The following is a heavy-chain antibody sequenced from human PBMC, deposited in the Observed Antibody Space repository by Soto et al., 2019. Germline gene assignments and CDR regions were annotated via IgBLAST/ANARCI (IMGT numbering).Heavy chain of an antibody. CDR1: GGAISGRSNY. CDR3: ARLLYDSRGYYYFDY. Sequence: SETLSLTCAVSGGAISGRSNYWGWIRQPPGKGLEYIGSIYSGGSTYYNPSLKSRVTLSVDATQNQFSLRLTSVTAADTAVYYCARLLYDSRGYYYFDYWGQGTLVTVSS. J-gene: IGHJ4*02. D-gene: IGHD3-22*01. CDR2: IYSGGST. V-gene: IGHV4-39*01.